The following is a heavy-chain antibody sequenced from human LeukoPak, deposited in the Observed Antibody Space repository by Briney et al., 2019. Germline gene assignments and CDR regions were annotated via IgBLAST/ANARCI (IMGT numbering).Heavy chain of an antibody. CDR2: SNHSGST. CDR3: ARGLGILGVGNWFDP. D-gene: IGHD3-3*01. CDR1: GGSFSGYY. J-gene: IGHJ5*02. V-gene: IGHV4-34*01. Sequence: PSETLSLTCAVYGGSFSGYYWSWIRQPPPKGLQWIGESNHSGSTNYNPYLKSRVTISVDTSKNQFSLKLSSVTAADTAVYYCARGLGILGVGNWFDPWGQGTLVTVSS.